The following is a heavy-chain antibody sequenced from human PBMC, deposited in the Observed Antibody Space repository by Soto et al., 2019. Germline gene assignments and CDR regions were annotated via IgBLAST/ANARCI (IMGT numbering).Heavy chain of an antibody. CDR1: GGSFSGYY. J-gene: IGHJ6*03. CDR3: ARARLEYCSSTSCYSKLFYMDV. V-gene: IGHV4-34*01. CDR2: INHSGST. D-gene: IGHD2-2*01. Sequence: SETLSLTCAVYGGSFSGYYWSWIRQPPGKGLEWIGEINHSGSTNYNPSLKSRVTISVDTSKNQFSLKLSSVTAADTAVYYCARARLEYCSSTSCYSKLFYMDVWGKGTTVTVSS.